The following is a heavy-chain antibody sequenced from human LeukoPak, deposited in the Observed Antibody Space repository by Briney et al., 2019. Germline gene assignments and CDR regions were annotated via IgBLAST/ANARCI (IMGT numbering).Heavy chain of an antibody. V-gene: IGHV3-13*01. CDR1: GFTFSNYD. Sequence: GGSLRLSCAASGFTFSNYDMHWVRQATGRGLEWVSAIGTAGDTYYPGSVKGRFTTSRENAKNSLYLQMNSLRAEDTAVYYCARGSSWFDYRGQGTLVTVSS. CDR3: ARGSSWFDY. J-gene: IGHJ4*02. CDR2: IGTAGDT. D-gene: IGHD6-13*01.